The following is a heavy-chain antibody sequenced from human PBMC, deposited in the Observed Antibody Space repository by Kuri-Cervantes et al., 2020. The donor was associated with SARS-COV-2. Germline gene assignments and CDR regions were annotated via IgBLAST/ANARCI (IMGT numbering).Heavy chain of an antibody. CDR2: IYYSGST. CDR1: GGSISSYY. J-gene: IGHJ5*02. Sequence: SETLSLTCTVSGGSISSYYWSWIRQPPGKGLEWIGYIYYSGSTNYNPSLKSRVTMSVDTSKNQFSLKLSSVTAADTAVYYCARGQARLRGWFDPWGQGTLVTVSS. D-gene: IGHD6-25*01. V-gene: IGHV4-59*12. CDR3: ARGQARLRGWFDP.